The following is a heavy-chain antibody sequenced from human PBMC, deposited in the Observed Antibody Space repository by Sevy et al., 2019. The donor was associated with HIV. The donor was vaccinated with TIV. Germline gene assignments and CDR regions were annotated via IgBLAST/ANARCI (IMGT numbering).Heavy chain of an antibody. J-gene: IGHJ4*02. CDR1: GYTFTDYY. Sequence: ASVKVSCKASGYTFTDYYIHWVRQAPGQGLEWMGWINPNTGGTNYAQKFQGRVTVTSDTSISTAYMELRSLRSDDTAVHYCARAVGWLTYFHDWGQGTLVTVSS. V-gene: IGHV1-2*02. D-gene: IGHD3-9*01. CDR2: INPNTGGT. CDR3: ARAVGWLTYFHD.